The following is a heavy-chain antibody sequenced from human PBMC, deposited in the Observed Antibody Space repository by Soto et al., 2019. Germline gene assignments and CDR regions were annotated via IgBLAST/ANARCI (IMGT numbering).Heavy chain of an antibody. J-gene: IGHJ6*02. D-gene: IGHD2-2*01. CDR3: ARDVPGGAYTIVVVSYGMDV. CDR1: GYTFTSYG. V-gene: IGHV1-18*01. CDR2: ISAYNGNT. Sequence: ASVKVSCKASGYTFTSYGISWVRQAPGQGLEWMGWISAYNGNTNYAQKLQGRVTMTTDTSTSTAYMELRSLRSDDTAVYYCARDVPGGAYTIVVVSYGMDVWGQGTTVTVSS.